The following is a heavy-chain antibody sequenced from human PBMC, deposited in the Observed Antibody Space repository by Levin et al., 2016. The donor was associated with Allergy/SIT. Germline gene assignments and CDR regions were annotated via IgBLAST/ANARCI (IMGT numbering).Heavy chain of an antibody. V-gene: IGHV3-11*06. CDR3: GRLAVAGTFEVMD. CDR2: ISSSGSLT. D-gene: IGHD6-19*01. Sequence: WICQPPGKGLEWVSYISSSGSLTKYADSVQGRFTISRDNAKNSVSLQLNSLRVEDTAVYYCGRLAVAGTFEVMDWGQGTRVTVSS. J-gene: IGHJ4*02.